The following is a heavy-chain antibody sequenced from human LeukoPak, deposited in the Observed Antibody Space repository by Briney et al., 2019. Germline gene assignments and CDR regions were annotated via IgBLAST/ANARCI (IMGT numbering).Heavy chain of an antibody. CDR1: GFTFNTYG. D-gene: IGHD5-12*01. J-gene: IGHJ4*02. CDR3: AKYVIQQLRSSGYDYFDY. V-gene: IGHV3-23*01. CDR2: ISASGGST. Sequence: GGSLRLSCAASGFTFNTYGMSWVRQAPGKGQEWVSGISASGGSTYYADSVKGRFTISRDNFKNTLYLQLNSLRAEDTAVYYCAKYVIQQLRSSGYDYFDYWGQGTLVTVSS.